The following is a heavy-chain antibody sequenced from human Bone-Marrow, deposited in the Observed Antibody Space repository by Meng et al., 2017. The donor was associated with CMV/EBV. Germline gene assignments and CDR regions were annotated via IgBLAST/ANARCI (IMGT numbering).Heavy chain of an antibody. CDR1: GFTFSSYA. D-gene: IGHD2-2*02. J-gene: IGHJ4*02. CDR3: AKVNRWLVVPAAILDY. CDR2: ISGSGGST. Sequence: SCAASGFTFSSYAMSWVRQAPGKGLEWVSAISGSGGSTYYADSVKGRFTIPRDNSKNTLYLQMNSLRAEDTAVYYCAKVNRWLVVPAAILDYWGQGTLVTVSS. V-gene: IGHV3-23*01.